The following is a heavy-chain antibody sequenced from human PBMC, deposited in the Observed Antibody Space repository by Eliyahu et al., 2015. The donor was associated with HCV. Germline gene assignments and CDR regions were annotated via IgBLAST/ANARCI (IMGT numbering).Heavy chain of an antibody. V-gene: IGHV3-48*02. CDR3: ARRGILETTVTTEDY. J-gene: IGHJ4*02. Sequence: EVQLVESGGGLVQPGGSLRLSCAASGFTFSSYSMNWVRQAPGKGLEWVSYISSSSSTIYYADSVKGRFTISRDNAKNSLYLQMNSLRDEDTAVYYCARRGILETTVTTEDYWGQGTLVTVSS. D-gene: IGHD4-17*01. CDR2: ISSSSSTI. CDR1: GFTFSSYS.